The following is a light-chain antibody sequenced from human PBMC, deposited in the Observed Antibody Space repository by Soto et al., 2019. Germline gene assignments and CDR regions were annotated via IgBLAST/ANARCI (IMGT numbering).Light chain of an antibody. V-gene: IGLV1-40*01. Sequence: QSVLTQPPSVSGAPGQRVTISCTGSSSNIGANYDVHWYQQRPGTAPKLLIFGNSNRPSGVPDRFSGSKSGTSASLAITGLQAEDEGDSYCQSYDSTLSARYVFGTGTKVTVL. CDR3: QSYDSTLSARYV. CDR2: GNS. J-gene: IGLJ1*01. CDR1: SSNIGANYD.